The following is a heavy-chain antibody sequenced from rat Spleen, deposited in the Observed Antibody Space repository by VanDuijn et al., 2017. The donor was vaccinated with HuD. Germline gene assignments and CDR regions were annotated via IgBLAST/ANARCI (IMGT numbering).Heavy chain of an antibody. J-gene: IGHJ2*01. CDR1: GFTFSDYG. CDR2: ISYGDSSGHSGT. Sequence: EVQLVESDGGLVQPGRSLKLSCAASGFTFSDYGVAWVRQAPTTGLEWVATISYGDSSGHSGTYYRDSVKGRFTISRDNAKSTLSLQMDSLGSEDTATYYCARRHYGYTDYFDYWGQGVMVTVSS. V-gene: IGHV5-29*01. CDR3: ARRHYGYTDYFDY. D-gene: IGHD1-9*01.